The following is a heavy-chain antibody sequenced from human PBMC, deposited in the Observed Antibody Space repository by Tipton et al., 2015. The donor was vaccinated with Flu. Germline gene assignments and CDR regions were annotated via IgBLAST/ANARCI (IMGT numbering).Heavy chain of an antibody. Sequence: TLSLTCTVSGGSISSGGYYWSWIRQHPGKGLEWIGYIYYSGSTYYNPSLKSRVTISVDTSKNQFSLKLSPVTAADTAVYYCARVGSGWSEYFQHWGQGTLVTVSS. D-gene: IGHD6-19*01. J-gene: IGHJ1*01. CDR1: GGSISSGGYY. CDR3: ARVGSGWSEYFQH. CDR2: IYYSGST. V-gene: IGHV4-31*03.